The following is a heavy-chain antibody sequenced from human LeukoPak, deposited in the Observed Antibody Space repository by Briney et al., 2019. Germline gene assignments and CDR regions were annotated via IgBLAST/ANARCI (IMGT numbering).Heavy chain of an antibody. V-gene: IGHV4-31*03. CDR1: GGSISSGGYY. Sequence: SQTLSLTCTVSGGSISSGGYYWSWIRQHPGTGLEWIGYIYYGGSTYYNPSLKSRVTISVDTSKNQFSLKLSSVTAADTAVYYCARDALDYGDYYAFDIWGQGTMVTVSS. D-gene: IGHD4-17*01. CDR3: ARDALDYGDYYAFDI. J-gene: IGHJ3*02. CDR2: IYYGGST.